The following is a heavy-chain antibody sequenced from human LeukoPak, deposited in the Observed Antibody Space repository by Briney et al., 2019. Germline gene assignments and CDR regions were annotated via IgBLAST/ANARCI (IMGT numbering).Heavy chain of an antibody. J-gene: IGHJ3*02. CDR3: ARGIAAPGRPAFDI. CDR2: IYHSGST. D-gene: IGHD6-6*01. V-gene: IGHV4-34*01. CDR1: GGSFSGYY. Sequence: SETLSLTCAVYGGSFSGYYWSWIRQPPGKGLEWIGSIYHSGSTYYNPSLKGRVTISVDTSKNQFSLKLSSVTAADTAVYYCARGIAAPGRPAFDIWGQGTMVTVSS.